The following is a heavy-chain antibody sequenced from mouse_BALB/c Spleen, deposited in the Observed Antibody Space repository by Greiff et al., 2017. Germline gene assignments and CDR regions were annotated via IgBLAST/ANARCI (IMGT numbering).Heavy chain of an antibody. V-gene: IGHV3-2*02. D-gene: IGHD2-10*02. CDR3: ARSLVWAGAWFAD. Sequence: EVQLQESGPGLVKPSQSLSLTCTVTGYSITSDYAWNWIRQFPGNKLEWMGYISYSGSTSYNPSLKSRISITRDTSKNQFFLQLNSVTTEDTATYYCARSLVWAGAWFADWGQGTLVTVSA. CDR2: ISYSGST. CDR1: GYSITSDYA. J-gene: IGHJ3*01.